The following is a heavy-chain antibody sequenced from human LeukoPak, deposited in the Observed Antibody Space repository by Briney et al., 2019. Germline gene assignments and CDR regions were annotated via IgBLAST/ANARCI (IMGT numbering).Heavy chain of an antibody. V-gene: IGHV4-34*01. D-gene: IGHD3-3*01. CDR1: GGSFSGYY. J-gene: IGHJ6*02. Sequence: SETLSLTCAVYGGSFSGYYWSWIRQPPGKGLEWIGEINHSGSTNYNPSLKSRVTISVDTSKNQFSLKLSSVTAADTAVYYCARHPAPAGYDFWRYYYYGMDVWGQGTTVTVSS. CDR3: ARHPAPAGYDFWRYYYYGMDV. CDR2: INHSGST.